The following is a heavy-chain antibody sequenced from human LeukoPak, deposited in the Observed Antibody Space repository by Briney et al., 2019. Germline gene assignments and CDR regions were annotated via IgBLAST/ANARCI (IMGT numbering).Heavy chain of an antibody. J-gene: IGHJ4*02. Sequence: GGSLRLSCAASGLTVSSNSMRWVRQAPGKGLEWVSVIYSAGATYYADSVRGRFTISRDNSKNTVYLQMNSLRAEDTAFYYCARDRGTSGYIFDYWGQGTLVTVSS. CDR1: GLTVSSNS. D-gene: IGHD3-22*01. V-gene: IGHV3-53*01. CDR3: ARDRGTSGYIFDY. CDR2: IYSAGAT.